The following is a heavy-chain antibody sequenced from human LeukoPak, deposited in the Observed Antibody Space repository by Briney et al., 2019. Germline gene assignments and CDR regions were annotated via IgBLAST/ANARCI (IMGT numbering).Heavy chain of an antibody. V-gene: IGHV3-23*01. J-gene: IGHJ4*02. D-gene: IGHD5-24*01. CDR2: ISGSGGST. CDR1: GFTFSSYA. Sequence: SGGSLRLSCAASGFTFSSYAMSWVRQAPGKGLEWVSAISGSGGSTYYADSVKGRFTISRDNSKSALYLQMNSLRAEDTAVYYCAKDLTRRDGYNLGYWGQGTLVTVSS. CDR3: AKDLTRRDGYNLGY.